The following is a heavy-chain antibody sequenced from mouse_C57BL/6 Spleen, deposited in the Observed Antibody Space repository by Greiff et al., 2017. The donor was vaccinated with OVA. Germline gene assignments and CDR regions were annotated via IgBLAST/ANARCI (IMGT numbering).Heavy chain of an antibody. CDR3: ARALRISLMAY. Sequence: QVQLQQPGAELVMPGASVKLSCKASGYTFTSYWMHWVKQRPGQGLEWIGEIDPSASYTNYNQKFKGKSTLTVDKSSSTAYMQISNLTSEDSAVYYCARALRISLMAYWGQGTLVTVSA. V-gene: IGHV1-69*01. J-gene: IGHJ3*01. CDR1: GYTFTSYW. CDR2: IDPSASYT. D-gene: IGHD1-1*01.